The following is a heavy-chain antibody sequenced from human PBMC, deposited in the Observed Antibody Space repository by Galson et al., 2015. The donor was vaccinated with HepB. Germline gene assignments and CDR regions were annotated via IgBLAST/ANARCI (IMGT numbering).Heavy chain of an antibody. Sequence: QSGAEVKKPGESLKISCKGSGYSFTSYWIGWVRQMPGKGLEWMGIIYPGDSDTRYSPSFQGQVTISADKSISTAYLQWSSLKASDTAMYYCARHRKDNFDWLLYEDYWGQGTLVTVSS. CDR3: ARHRKDNFDWLLYEDY. V-gene: IGHV5-51*01. CDR1: GYSFTSYW. CDR2: IYPGDSDT. D-gene: IGHD3-9*01. J-gene: IGHJ4*02.